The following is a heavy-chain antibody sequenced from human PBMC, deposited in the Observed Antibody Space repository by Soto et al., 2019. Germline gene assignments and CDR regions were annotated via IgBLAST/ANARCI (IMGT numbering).Heavy chain of an antibody. V-gene: IGHV1-18*01. Sequence: ASVKVSCKASGYAFTSYGISWVRQAPGQGLEWMGWISAYNGNTNYAQKLQGRVTMTTDTSTSTVYMELRSLRSDDTAVYYCARRNIAAAGIATPYYYYGMDVWGQGTTVTVS. J-gene: IGHJ6*02. CDR2: ISAYNGNT. D-gene: IGHD6-13*01. CDR1: GYAFTSYG. CDR3: ARRNIAAAGIATPYYYYGMDV.